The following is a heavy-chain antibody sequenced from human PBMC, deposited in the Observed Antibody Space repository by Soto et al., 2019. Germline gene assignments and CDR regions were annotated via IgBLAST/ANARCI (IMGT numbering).Heavy chain of an antibody. V-gene: IGHV3-48*03. Sequence: GGSLRLSCAASGFTFSSYEMNWVRQAPGKGLEWVSYISSIGSTIYYADSVKGRFTISRDNAKNSLYLQMNSLRAEDTAVYYCAIFYIAAADDAFDIWGQGTMVTVSS. CDR3: AIFYIAAADDAFDI. CDR1: GFTFSSYE. J-gene: IGHJ3*02. CDR2: ISSIGSTI. D-gene: IGHD6-13*01.